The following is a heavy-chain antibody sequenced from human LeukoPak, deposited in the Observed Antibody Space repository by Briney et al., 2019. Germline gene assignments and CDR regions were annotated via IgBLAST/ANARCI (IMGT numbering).Heavy chain of an antibody. Sequence: SETLSLTCTVCGGSVISSSYYWGWIRQPPGKGLEWIANIYYSGSTYYNPSLKSRVTISVDTSKNQFSLKLNSVTAADTAVYYCARRPGGDRYYFDYWGQGTLVTVSS. V-gene: IGHV4-39*01. CDR3: ARRPGGDRYYFDY. CDR2: IYYSGST. D-gene: IGHD2-21*02. CDR1: GGSVISSSYY. J-gene: IGHJ4*02.